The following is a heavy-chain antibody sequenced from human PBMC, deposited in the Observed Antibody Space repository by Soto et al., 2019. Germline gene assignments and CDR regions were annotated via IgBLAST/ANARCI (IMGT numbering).Heavy chain of an antibody. CDR1: GYTFTGYY. V-gene: IGHV1-2*04. Sequence: QVQLVQSGAEVKKPGASVKVSCKASGYTFTGYYMHWVRQAPGQGLEWMGWSNTNSGGTNYAQKFQGWATMTRDTSISTAYMELSRLRSDDTAVYSCARGGEKLRLGYYSSGVDVWGQATPVTVSS. J-gene: IGHJ6*02. CDR3: ARGGEKLRLGYYSSGVDV. CDR2: SNTNSGGT. D-gene: IGHD1-7*01.